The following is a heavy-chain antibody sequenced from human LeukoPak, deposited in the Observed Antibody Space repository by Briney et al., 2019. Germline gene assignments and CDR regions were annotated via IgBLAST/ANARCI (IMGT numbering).Heavy chain of an antibody. Sequence: ASVKVSCKASGYTFTGYYMHWVRQAPGQGLEWMGWINPNSGGTNYAQKFQGRVTMTRDTSISTAYMELSRLRSDDTAVYYCGRRDYYYYYMDVWGKGTTVTVSS. V-gene: IGHV1-2*02. J-gene: IGHJ6*03. CDR1: GYTFTGYY. CDR3: GRRDYYYYYMDV. CDR2: INPNSGGT.